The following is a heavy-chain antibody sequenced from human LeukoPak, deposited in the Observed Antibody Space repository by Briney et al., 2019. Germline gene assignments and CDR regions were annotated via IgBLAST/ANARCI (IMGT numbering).Heavy chain of an antibody. CDR2: VSYRGHT. J-gene: IGHJ4*02. Sequence: SETLSLTCSVSGGSISPYYWSWIRQPPGKGLEWIGYVSYRGHTNYNPSLESRVTISLDTSKNQFSVKLNSVTAADTAVYYCARPLRGYWGQGTLVTVSS. CDR1: GGSISPYY. CDR3: ARPLRGY. V-gene: IGHV4-59*12. D-gene: IGHD3-3*01.